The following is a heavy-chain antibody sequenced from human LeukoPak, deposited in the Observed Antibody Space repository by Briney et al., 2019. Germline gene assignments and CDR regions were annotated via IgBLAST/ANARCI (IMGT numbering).Heavy chain of an antibody. Sequence: SETLSLTCAVSGYSISSGYYWGWIRQPPGKGLEWIGSIYHSGSTYYNPSLKSRVTISVDTSKNQFSLKLSSVTAADTAVYYCARGTVSGWSFDAFDIWGQGTMVTVSS. CDR3: ARGTVSGWSFDAFDI. V-gene: IGHV4-38-2*01. CDR2: IYHSGST. D-gene: IGHD6-19*01. CDR1: GYSISSGYY. J-gene: IGHJ3*02.